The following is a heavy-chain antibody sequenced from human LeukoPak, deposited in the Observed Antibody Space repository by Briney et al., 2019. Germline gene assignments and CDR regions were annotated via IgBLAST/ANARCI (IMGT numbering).Heavy chain of an antibody. J-gene: IGHJ4*02. CDR2: IYYSGNT. D-gene: IGHD4-17*01. CDR3: ASTYGDYSLSSGI. V-gene: IGHV4-59*01. Sequence: PSETLSLTCTVSGDSINGFYWSWIRQPPGKPLEWIGYIYYSGNTRYNPSLKSRLTISIDTSKNQFSLRLSSETAADTAVYYCASTYGDYSLSSGIWGQGTLVTVSS. CDR1: GDSINGFY.